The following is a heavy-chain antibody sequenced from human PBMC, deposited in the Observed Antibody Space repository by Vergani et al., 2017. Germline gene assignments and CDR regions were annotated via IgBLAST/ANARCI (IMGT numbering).Heavy chain of an antibody. J-gene: IGHJ4*02. CDR1: GYSFTNYW. CDR3: ARLCGRDSSGSKCFDY. CDR2: IHPADSDT. Sequence: EVQLVQSGAEVKKPGESLKISCQISGYSFTNYWIGWVRQMPVEGLEWMGIIHPADSDTRYSPSFQGQVTISADKSISTAYRQRSSLRASDSAMYYCARLCGRDSSGSKCFDYWGQGTLVTVSS. D-gene: IGHD3-22*01. V-gene: IGHV5-51*01.